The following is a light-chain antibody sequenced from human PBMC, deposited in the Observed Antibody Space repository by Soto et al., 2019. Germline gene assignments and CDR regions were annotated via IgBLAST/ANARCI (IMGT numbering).Light chain of an antibody. CDR1: QGISTH. CDR3: QQVNSYPLT. Sequence: DIQLTQSPSFLSASVGDKVTITCRASQGISTHLAWYQQKPGKAPKLLIYAAYTLQTGVPSRFSGSGSGTEFSLTISSLQPEDFATYYCQQVNSYPLTFGGGTKVEIK. J-gene: IGKJ4*01. V-gene: IGKV1-9*01. CDR2: AAY.